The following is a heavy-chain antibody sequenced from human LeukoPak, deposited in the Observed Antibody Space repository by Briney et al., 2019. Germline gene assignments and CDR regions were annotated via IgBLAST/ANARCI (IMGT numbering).Heavy chain of an antibody. V-gene: IGHV3-23*01. CDR1: GFTFSSYA. D-gene: IGHD3-10*01. Sequence: GGSLRLSRAASGFTFSSYAMSWVRQAPGKGLEWVSAISGSGGSTYYADSVKGRFTISRDNSKNTLYLQMNSLRAEDTAVYYCANLIGSGGVGYWGQGTLVTVSS. CDR2: ISGSGGST. CDR3: ANLIGSGGVGY. J-gene: IGHJ4*02.